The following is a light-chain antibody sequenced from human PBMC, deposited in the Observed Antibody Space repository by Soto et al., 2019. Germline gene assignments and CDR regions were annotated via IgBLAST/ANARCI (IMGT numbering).Light chain of an antibody. Sequence: ETVMTQSPATLSVSPGYRSTLSCRASQSVRSCLAWYQQKPGQPPKLLIYNASTITTGVPSRFSGSGSGTEFTLTISSLKSDDFAIYYCQHYNSYPQAFGQGTKVDIK. J-gene: IGKJ1*01. CDR2: NAS. CDR3: QHYNSYPQA. V-gene: IGKV3-15*01. CDR1: QSVRSC.